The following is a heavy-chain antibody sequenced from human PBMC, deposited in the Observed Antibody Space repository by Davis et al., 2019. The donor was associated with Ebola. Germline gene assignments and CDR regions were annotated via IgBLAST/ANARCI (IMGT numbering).Heavy chain of an antibody. CDR3: TTPGGQDSGYDVFDI. CDR1: GYTFLYHH. CDR2: INPNYGRT. D-gene: IGHD5-12*01. Sequence: SVTVSRLASGYTFLYHHLHWLRQPRAQGLAGMGLINPNYGRTIYVQKLQGRVTVTRDTPTTTVYMDLSSLRSEDTALYYCTTPGGQDSGYDVFDIWGQGTMVTVSS. V-gene: IGHV1-46*03. J-gene: IGHJ3*02.